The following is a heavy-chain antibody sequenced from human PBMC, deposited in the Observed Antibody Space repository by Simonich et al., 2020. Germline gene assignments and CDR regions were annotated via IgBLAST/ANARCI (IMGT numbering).Heavy chain of an antibody. CDR2: IYYSGST. D-gene: IGHD6-13*01. J-gene: IGHJ3*02. V-gene: IGHV4-39*01. CDR1: GGSISSSSYY. CDR3: ARHAGFAFDI. Sequence: QLQLQESGPGLVKPSETLSLTCTVSGGSISSSSYYWGWIRQPPGKGLEWIGSIYYSGSTYHNPSLKRRVTISVDTSNTQFSLKLSSVTAADTAVYYCARHAGFAFDIWGQGTMVTVSS.